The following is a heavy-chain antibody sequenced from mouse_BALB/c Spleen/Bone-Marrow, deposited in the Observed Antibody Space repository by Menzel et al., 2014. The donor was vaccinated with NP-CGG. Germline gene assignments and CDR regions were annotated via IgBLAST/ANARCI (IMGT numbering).Heavy chain of an antibody. CDR1: GFTFSSFG. CDR2: ISSGSSTI. V-gene: IGHV5-17*02. J-gene: IGHJ4*01. CDR3: ASLTYYAMDY. Sequence: DVHLVESGGGLVQPGGSRKLSCAASGFTFSSFGMHWVRQAPEKGLEWVAYISSGSSTIYYADTVKGRFTTSRGNPKNTLFLQMTSLRSEDTAMYYCASLTYYAMDYWGQGTSVTVSS.